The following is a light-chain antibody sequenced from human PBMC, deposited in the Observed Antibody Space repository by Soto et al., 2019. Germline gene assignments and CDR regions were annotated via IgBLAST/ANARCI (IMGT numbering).Light chain of an antibody. CDR3: SSYTSSNTWV. J-gene: IGLJ3*02. Sequence: QSALTQPASVSGSPGQSITISCTGTTSDVGYVSWYQQHPGKAPKLMIYEVSNRPSGISNRFSGSKSGNTASLIISGLQAEDEADYYCSSYTSSNTWVLGGGTQLTVL. CDR2: EVS. CDR1: TSDVGY. V-gene: IGLV2-14*01.